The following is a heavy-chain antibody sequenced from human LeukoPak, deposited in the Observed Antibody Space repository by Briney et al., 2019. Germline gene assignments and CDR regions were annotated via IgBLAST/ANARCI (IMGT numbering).Heavy chain of an antibody. J-gene: IGHJ5*02. CDR1: GFTFSSYA. CDR2: ISGSGGST. D-gene: IGHD5-18*01. CDR3: ARATAMVLS. V-gene: IGHV3-23*01. Sequence: GGSLRLSCAASGFTFSSYAMSWVRQAPGKGLEWVSAISGSGGSTYYADSVKGRFTISRDNAKNSLYLQMNSLRAEDTAVYYCARATAMVLSWGQGTLVTVSS.